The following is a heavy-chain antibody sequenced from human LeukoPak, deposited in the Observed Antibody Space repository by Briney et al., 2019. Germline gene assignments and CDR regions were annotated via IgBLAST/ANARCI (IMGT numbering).Heavy chain of an antibody. CDR3: ARVAWDYYDTSGYRFDY. J-gene: IGHJ4*02. V-gene: IGHV3-21*01. CDR1: GFTFSSYT. D-gene: IGHD3-22*01. Sequence: PGGSLRLSCAAPGFTFSSYTLNWVRQAPGKGLEWVSSIRSSSSYIYYADSVKGRFTISRDSAKNSLYLQMNSLRAEDTAVYYCARVAWDYYDTSGYRFDYWGQGTLVTVSS. CDR2: IRSSSSYI.